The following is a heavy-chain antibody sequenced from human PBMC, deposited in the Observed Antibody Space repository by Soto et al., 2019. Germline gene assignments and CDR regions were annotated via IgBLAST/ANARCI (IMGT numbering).Heavy chain of an antibody. Sequence: SETLSLTCTVSGGSISSYYWSWIRQPPGKGLEWIGYIYYSGSTNYNPSLKSRVTISVDTSKNQFSLKLSSVTAADTAVYYCARGGYYDFWSGYYPYYYYGMDVWGQGTTFTVSS. J-gene: IGHJ6*02. CDR3: ARGGYYDFWSGYYPYYYYGMDV. D-gene: IGHD3-3*01. CDR2: IYYSGST. V-gene: IGHV4-59*01. CDR1: GGSISSYY.